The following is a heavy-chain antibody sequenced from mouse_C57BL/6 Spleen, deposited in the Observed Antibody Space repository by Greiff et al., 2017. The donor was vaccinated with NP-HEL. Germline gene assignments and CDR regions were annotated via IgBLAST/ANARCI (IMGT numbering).Heavy chain of an antibody. CDR2: INPNYGTT. CDR1: GYSFTDYN. CDR3: ARDGSYYSNSFGY. V-gene: IGHV1-39*01. J-gene: IGHJ2*01. Sequence: VQLKESGPELVKPGASVKISCKASGYSFTDYNMNWVKQSNGKSLEWIGVINPNYGTTSYNQQFKGKATLTVGKSSSTAYMQLNSLTYEDSAVYYCARDGSYYSNSFGYWGQGTTLTVSS. D-gene: IGHD2-5*01.